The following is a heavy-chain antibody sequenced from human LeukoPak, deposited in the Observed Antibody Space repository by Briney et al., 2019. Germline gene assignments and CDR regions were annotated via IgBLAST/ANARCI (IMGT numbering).Heavy chain of an antibody. CDR2: IDWDDDK. Sequence: SGPALVKPTQTPTLTCTFSGFSLSTSGMRVSWIRQPPGKALEWLARIDWDDDKFYSTSLKTRLTISKDTSKNQVVLTMTNMDPVDTATYYCARSLYDILTGLDAFNIWGQGTMVTVSS. D-gene: IGHD3-9*01. V-gene: IGHV2-70*04. J-gene: IGHJ3*02. CDR3: ARSLYDILTGLDAFNI. CDR1: GFSLSTSGMR.